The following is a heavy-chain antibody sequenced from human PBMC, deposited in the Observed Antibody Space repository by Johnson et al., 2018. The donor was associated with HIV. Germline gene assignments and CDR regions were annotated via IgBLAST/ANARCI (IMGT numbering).Heavy chain of an antibody. V-gene: IGHV3-66*01. D-gene: IGHD3-10*01. CDR3: ASEVRGVLDI. Sequence: VQLVESGGGLIQPGGSLRLSCAASGFTVTTKYMSWVRQAPGNGLEWVSVIYSGGSTYYADSVKGRFTISRDNSKNTLYLQMNSLRVEDTAVYYCASEVRGVLDIWGQGTMVTVSS. CDR2: IYSGGST. CDR1: GFTVTTKY. J-gene: IGHJ3*02.